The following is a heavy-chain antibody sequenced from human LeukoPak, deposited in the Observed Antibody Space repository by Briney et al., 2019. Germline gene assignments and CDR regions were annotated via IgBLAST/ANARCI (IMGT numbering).Heavy chain of an antibody. Sequence: GGSLRLSCAASGFTFSRFWMSWVRQAPGKGLEWVASIRYDTYEIHYVDSVKGRFTISRDNAKNSLYLQVNSLRAEDTAVYYCARWYSSGWYGYYYMDVWGKGTTVTVSS. V-gene: IGHV3-7*01. CDR2: IRYDTYEI. J-gene: IGHJ6*03. CDR1: GFTFSRFW. D-gene: IGHD6-19*01. CDR3: ARWYSSGWYGYYYMDV.